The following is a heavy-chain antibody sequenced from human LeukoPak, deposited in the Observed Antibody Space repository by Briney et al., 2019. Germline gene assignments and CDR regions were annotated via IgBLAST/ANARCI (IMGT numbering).Heavy chain of an antibody. CDR3: ARSIGGYCSSTSCQGGAFDY. CDR2: IYYSGST. V-gene: IGHV4-39*01. D-gene: IGHD2-2*01. Sequence: SETLSLTCTVSGGSISSSSYYWGWIRQPPGKGLEWIGSIYYSGSTYYNPSVKSRFTISVHTSKNQFSLKLSSVTAADTAVYYCARSIGGYCSSTSCQGGAFDYWGQGTLVTVSS. CDR1: GGSISSSSYY. J-gene: IGHJ4*02.